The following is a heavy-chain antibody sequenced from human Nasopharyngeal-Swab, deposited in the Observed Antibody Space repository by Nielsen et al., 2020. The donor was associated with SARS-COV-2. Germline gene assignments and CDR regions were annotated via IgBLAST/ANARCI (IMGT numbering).Heavy chain of an antibody. V-gene: IGHV3-21*01. D-gene: IGHD3-10*01. CDR2: ISSSTSYI. J-gene: IGHJ6*02. CDR3: ARDGFGESPYYYYYGMDA. CDR1: GFTFSNYS. Sequence: GGSLRLSCAASGFTFSNYSMNWVRQAPGKGLEWVSSISSSTSYIYYADSVKGRFTISRDNAKNSLYLQMNSLRAEDTAVYYCARDGFGESPYYYYYGMDAWGQGTTVTVSS.